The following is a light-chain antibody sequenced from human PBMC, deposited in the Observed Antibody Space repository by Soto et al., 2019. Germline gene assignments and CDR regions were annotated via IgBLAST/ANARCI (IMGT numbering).Light chain of an antibody. CDR3: QQSYSTPRT. CDR2: AAS. V-gene: IGKV1-12*01. J-gene: IGKJ1*01. Sequence: DIQMTQSLSSVSASVGARVTITCPVSQGISSWLAWYQQKAGKAPKLLIYAASGVQSGVPTRFSGSGSGTDFTLTISSLQPKDFATYYCQQSYSTPRTFGQGTKV. CDR1: QGISSW.